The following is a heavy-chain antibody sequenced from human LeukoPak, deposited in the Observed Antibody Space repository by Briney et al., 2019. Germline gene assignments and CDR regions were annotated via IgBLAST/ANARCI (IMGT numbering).Heavy chain of an antibody. CDR1: GGTFSSYA. CDR3: ARVSVYGSGSYYIDY. J-gene: IGHJ4*02. V-gene: IGHV1-18*01. CDR2: ISAYNGNT. D-gene: IGHD3-10*01. Sequence: ASVKVSCKASGGTFSSYAISWVRQAPGQGLEWMGWISAYNGNTNYAQKLQGRVTMTTDTPTSTAYMELRSLTSDDTAVYYCARVSVYGSGSYYIDYWGQGTLVTVSS.